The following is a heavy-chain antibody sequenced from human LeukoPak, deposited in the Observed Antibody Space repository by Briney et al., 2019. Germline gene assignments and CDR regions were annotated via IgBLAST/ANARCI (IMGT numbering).Heavy chain of an antibody. J-gene: IGHJ4*02. CDR3: ARELSSSIDY. CDR2: FNPSGGIT. CDR1: GYTFTDYY. Sequence: ASVKVSCKASGYTFTDYYIHWVRQAPGQGLEWMGIFNPSGGITNYAQKFEGRVTMTRDKSISTAYLQWSSLKAPDTAMYYCARELSSSIDYWGQGTLVTVSS. D-gene: IGHD2-2*01. V-gene: IGHV1-46*01.